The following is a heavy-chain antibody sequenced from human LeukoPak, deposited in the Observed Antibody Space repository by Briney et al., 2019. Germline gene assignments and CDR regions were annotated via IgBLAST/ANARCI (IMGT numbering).Heavy chain of an antibody. CDR1: GFTFDDYA. J-gene: IGHJ4*02. Sequence: GGSLRLSFAASGFTFDDYAMHWVRQAPGKGLEWVSGISWNSGSIGYADSVKGRFTISRDNAKNTLYLQMNSLRAEDTAVYYCAALDHGHDYWGQGTLVTVSS. CDR2: ISWNSGSI. CDR3: AALDHGHDY. V-gene: IGHV3-9*01.